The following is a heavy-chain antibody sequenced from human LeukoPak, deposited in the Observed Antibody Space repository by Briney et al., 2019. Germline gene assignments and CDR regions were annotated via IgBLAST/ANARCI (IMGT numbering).Heavy chain of an antibody. D-gene: IGHD4-17*01. CDR2: ISGGGGIT. Sequence: GGSLRLSCAASAFTFSRSAMSWVRQAPGKGLEWVSVISGGGGITNYADSVKGRFAISRDNSNNTLSLQMNSLRVEDTAVYYCAKGGSTVTTEDVVDYWGQGTLVTVSS. CDR3: AKGGSTVTTEDVVDY. CDR1: AFTFSRSA. J-gene: IGHJ4*02. V-gene: IGHV3-23*01.